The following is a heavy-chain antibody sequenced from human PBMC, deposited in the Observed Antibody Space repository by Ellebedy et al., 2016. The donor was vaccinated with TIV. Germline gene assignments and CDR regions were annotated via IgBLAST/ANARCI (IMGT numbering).Heavy chain of an antibody. Sequence: GGSLRLXCAASGFTFSSYVMSWVRQAPGRGLEWLSAISANGGTTYYADSVKGRFTISRDNSKNALFLQVNSLTADDTAVYHCAKDRLRLLYDWGQGTLVTVAS. V-gene: IGHV3-23*01. CDR3: AKDRLRLLYD. CDR2: ISANGGTT. D-gene: IGHD2-2*02. CDR1: GFTFSSYV. J-gene: IGHJ4*02.